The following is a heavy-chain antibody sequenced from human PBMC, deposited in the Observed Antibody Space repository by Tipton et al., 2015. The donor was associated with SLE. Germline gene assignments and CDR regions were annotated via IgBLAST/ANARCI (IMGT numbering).Heavy chain of an antibody. D-gene: IGHD3-10*01. CDR1: GESFSGYF. CDR3: ARGEGYYGSGCYQGWFDP. V-gene: IGHV4-34*01. CDR2: IIHSGVT. Sequence: TLSLTCAVYGESFSGYFWSWIRQPPGKGLEWMGEIIHSGVTNYNPSLKSRVTISVDTSKNQFPLKLDSVTAAVTAVYYCARGEGYYGSGCYQGWFDPWGQGTLVTVSS. J-gene: IGHJ5*02.